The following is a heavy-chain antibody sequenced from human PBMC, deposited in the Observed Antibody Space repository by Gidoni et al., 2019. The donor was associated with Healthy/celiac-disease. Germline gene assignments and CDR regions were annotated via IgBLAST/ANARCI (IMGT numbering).Heavy chain of an antibody. CDR1: VGSFSGYY. V-gene: IGHV4-34*01. CDR3: ARSARQWPPRARGAFDI. Sequence: QVQLQQWCAGLLKPSETLSLTCAVYVGSFSGYYWSWIRQPPGKGLEWIGEINHSGSTNYNPSLKSRVTISVDTSKNQFSLKLSSVTAADTAVYYCARSARQWPPRARGAFDIWGQGTMVTVSS. J-gene: IGHJ3*02. CDR2: INHSGST. D-gene: IGHD6-19*01.